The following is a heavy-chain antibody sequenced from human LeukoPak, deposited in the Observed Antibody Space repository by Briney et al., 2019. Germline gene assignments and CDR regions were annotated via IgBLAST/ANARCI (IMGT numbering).Heavy chain of an antibody. J-gene: IGHJ4*02. V-gene: IGHV1-2*02. CDR3: ARSITGIPYFEY. D-gene: IGHD1-20*01. CDR2: INPNSGGT. Sequence: ASVKVSCKASGYTFTSYYMHWVRQAPGQGLEWMGWINPNSGGTNYAQKFQGRVTMTRDTSISTAYMELSRLRSDDTAVYYCARSITGIPYFEYWGQGTLVTVSS. CDR1: GYTFTSYY.